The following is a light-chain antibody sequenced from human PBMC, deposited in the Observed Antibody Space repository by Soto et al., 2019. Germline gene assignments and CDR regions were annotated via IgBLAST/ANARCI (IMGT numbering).Light chain of an antibody. V-gene: IGLV2-8*01. CDR2: EVT. CDR1: SSDVGGYNY. Sequence: QSVLTQPPSASGSPGQSVTISCTGTSSDVGGYNYVSWYQQHPGKAPKLVIYEVTKRPSGVPDRFSGSRSGTTASLTVSGLQAEDEADYYCGSYAGGNTFVFGTGTKV. CDR3: GSYAGGNTFV. J-gene: IGLJ1*01.